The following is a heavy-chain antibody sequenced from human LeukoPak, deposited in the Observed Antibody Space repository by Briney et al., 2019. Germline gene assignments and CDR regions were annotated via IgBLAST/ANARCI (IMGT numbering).Heavy chain of an antibody. CDR1: GYTFTGYY. J-gene: IGHJ6*02. V-gene: IGHV1-8*02. Sequence: GASVKVSCKASGYTFTGYYMHWVRQAPGQGLEWMGWMNPNSGNTGYAQKFQGRVTMTRNTSISTAYMELSSLRSEDTAVYYCARGVSSSWYAYYYYYGMDVWGQGTTVTASS. D-gene: IGHD6-13*01. CDR3: ARGVSSSWYAYYYYYGMDV. CDR2: MNPNSGNT.